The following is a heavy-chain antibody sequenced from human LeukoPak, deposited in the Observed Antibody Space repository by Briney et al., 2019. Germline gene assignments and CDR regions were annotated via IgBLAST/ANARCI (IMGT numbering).Heavy chain of an antibody. CDR1: GFTFSSYG. CDR3: AKDYYDSSGPPDY. D-gene: IGHD3-22*01. J-gene: IGHJ4*02. Sequence: GGSLRLSCAASGFTFSSYGMHWVRQAPGKGLEWVAVIWYDGSNKYYADSVKGRFTISRDNSKNTLYPQMNSLRAEDTAVYYCAKDYYDSSGPPDYWGQGTLVTVSS. V-gene: IGHV3-33*06. CDR2: IWYDGSNK.